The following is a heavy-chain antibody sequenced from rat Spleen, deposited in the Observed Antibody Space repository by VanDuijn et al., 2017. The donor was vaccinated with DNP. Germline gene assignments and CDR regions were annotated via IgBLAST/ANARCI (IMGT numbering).Heavy chain of an antibody. Sequence: QVQLKESGPGLVQPSQTLSLTCTVSGFSLTSYHVSWVRQPPGKGLEWIAAISSGGSTYYNSALKSRLSISRDTSKSQVFLKMNSLQAEDTATYYCARDQVITFFDHWGQGVMVTVSS. CDR1: GFSLTSYH. D-gene: IGHD1-1*01. J-gene: IGHJ2*01. CDR2: ISSGGST. V-gene: IGHV2S12*01. CDR3: ARDQVITFFDH.